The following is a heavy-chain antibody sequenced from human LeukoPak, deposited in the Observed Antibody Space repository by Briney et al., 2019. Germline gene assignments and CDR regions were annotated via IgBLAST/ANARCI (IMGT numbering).Heavy chain of an antibody. D-gene: IGHD2-2*01. Sequence: ASVKVSCKASGYTFVSYYIHWVRQAPRQRLEWLGIINPSGDGTIYAQKFQGRVTMTTDTSTSTVYMELSSLKSEDTAVYYCARRYCSNISCQLGFDYWGQGTLVTVSP. V-gene: IGHV1-46*01. CDR1: GYTFVSYY. CDR3: ARRYCSNISCQLGFDY. J-gene: IGHJ4*02. CDR2: INPSGDGT.